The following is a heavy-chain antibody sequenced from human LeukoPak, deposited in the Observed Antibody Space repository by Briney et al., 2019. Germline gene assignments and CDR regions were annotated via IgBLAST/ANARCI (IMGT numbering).Heavy chain of an antibody. D-gene: IGHD6-13*01. CDR2: ISTSSSYI. CDR1: GFTFGSYN. Sequence: PGGSLRLSCAASGFTFGSYNMNWVRQAPGKGLEWVSSISTSSSYIYYADSVKGRFTISRDNAKKSLHLQMNSLRAEDTAVYYCASLAAAGDFDYWGQGTLVAVSS. J-gene: IGHJ4*02. V-gene: IGHV3-21*01. CDR3: ASLAAAGDFDY.